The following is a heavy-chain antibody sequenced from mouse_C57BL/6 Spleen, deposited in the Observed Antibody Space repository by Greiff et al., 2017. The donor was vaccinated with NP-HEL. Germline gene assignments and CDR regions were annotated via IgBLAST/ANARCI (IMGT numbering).Heavy chain of an antibody. CDR2: IRGGGGNT. CDR3: ARRYGSTHYYAMDY. J-gene: IGHJ4*01. CDR1: GFTFSSYT. V-gene: IGHV5-9*01. Sequence: EVQLVESGGGLVKPGGSLKLSCAASGFTFSSYTMSWVRQTPEKRLEWVATIRGGGGNTYYPDSVKGRFTISRDNAKNTLYLQMSSLRSEDTALYYCARRYGSTHYYAMDYWGQGTSVTVSS. D-gene: IGHD1-1*01.